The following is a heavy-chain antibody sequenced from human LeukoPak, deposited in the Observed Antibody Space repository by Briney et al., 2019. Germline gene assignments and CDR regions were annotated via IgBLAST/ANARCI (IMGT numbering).Heavy chain of an antibody. CDR2: IIPILGIA. CDR1: GGTCSSYT. D-gene: IGHD2-2*01. J-gene: IGHJ4*02. V-gene: IGHV1-69*04. Sequence: SVKVSCKASGGTCSSYTISWVRQAPGQGLEWMGRIIPILGIANYAQKFQGRVTITADKSTSTAYMELSSLRSEDTAVYYCAREGTYCSSTSCYAYFDYWGQGTLVTASS. CDR3: AREGTYCSSTSCYAYFDY.